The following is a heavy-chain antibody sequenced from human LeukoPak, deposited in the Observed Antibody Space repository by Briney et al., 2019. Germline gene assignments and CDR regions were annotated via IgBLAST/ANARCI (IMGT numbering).Heavy chain of an antibody. Sequence: PGGSLRLSCAASGISFRSYGMHWVRQAPGKGLEWVTFIWYDASNKYYAESVKGRFTIFRDNSRNTVFLQMNSLRAEDTAVYYCAKDWVGEVFNWFDPWGQGILVTVSS. CDR3: AKDWVGEVFNWFDP. CDR2: IWYDASNK. J-gene: IGHJ5*02. D-gene: IGHD3-10*01. CDR1: GISFRSYG. V-gene: IGHV3-30*02.